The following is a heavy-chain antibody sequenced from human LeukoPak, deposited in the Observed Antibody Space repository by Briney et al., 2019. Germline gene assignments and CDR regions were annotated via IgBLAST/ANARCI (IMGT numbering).Heavy chain of an antibody. V-gene: IGHV3-7*03. J-gene: IGHJ4*02. D-gene: IGHD2-15*01. CDR2: IKQDGSEK. CDR1: GFTFSSYW. CDR3: ARDRGYCSGGSCYRYFDY. Sequence: GGSLRLSCAASGFTFSSYWMSWVRQAPGKGLEWVANIKQDGSEKYYVDSVKGRFTISRDNAKNSLYLQMHSLRAEDTAVYYCARDRGYCSGGSCYRYFDYWGQGTLVTVSS.